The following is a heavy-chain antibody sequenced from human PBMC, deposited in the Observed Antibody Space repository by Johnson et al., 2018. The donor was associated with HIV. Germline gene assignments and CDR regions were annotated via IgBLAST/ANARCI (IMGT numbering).Heavy chain of an antibody. D-gene: IGHD6-19*01. CDR1: GFTFSYYG. Sequence: QVQLVESGGGVVQPGRSLRLSCAASGFTFSYYGMHWVRQAPGKGLEWVAVISYDGSNKYYADSVKGRFTISRDNSKNTLYLQMNSLRAEDTAVYYCARVQWLILDAFDIWGQGTMVTVSS. V-gene: IGHV3-30*03. CDR2: ISYDGSNK. CDR3: ARVQWLILDAFDI. J-gene: IGHJ3*02.